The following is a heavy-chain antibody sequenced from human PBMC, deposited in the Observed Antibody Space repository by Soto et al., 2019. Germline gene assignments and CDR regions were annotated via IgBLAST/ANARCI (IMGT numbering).Heavy chain of an antibody. CDR1: GFTFSSYG. J-gene: IGHJ4*02. CDR2: IWYDGSNK. CDR3: ARDYGSIGDDSSGYPTDY. Sequence: PGGSLRLSCAASGFTFSSYGMHWVRQAPGKGLEWVAVIWYDGSNKYYADSVKGRFTISRDNSKNTLYLQMNSLRAEDTAVYYCARDYGSIGDDSSGYPTDYWGQGTLVTVSS. D-gene: IGHD3-22*01. V-gene: IGHV3-33*01.